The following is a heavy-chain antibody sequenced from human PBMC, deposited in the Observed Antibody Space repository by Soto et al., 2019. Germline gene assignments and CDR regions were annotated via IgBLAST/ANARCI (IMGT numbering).Heavy chain of an antibody. CDR2: ISGSGGST. D-gene: IGHD1-26*01. V-gene: IGHV3-23*01. CDR3: ARRGSGSYYDY. J-gene: IGHJ4*02. Sequence: EVQLLESGGGLVQPGGSLRLYCAASGFTFSSYAMNWVRQAPGKGLEWVSVISGSGGSTYYADSVKGRFTISRDNSKNTLYLQMNSLRAEDTAVYSCARRGSGSYYDYWGQGTLVTVSS. CDR1: GFTFSSYA.